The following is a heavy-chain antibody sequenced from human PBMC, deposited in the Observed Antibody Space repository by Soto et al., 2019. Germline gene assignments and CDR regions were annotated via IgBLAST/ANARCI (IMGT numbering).Heavy chain of an antibody. D-gene: IGHD5-12*01. CDR1: GFTFSNAW. CDR2: IKSKTDGGTT. CDR3: TATGSGYDFDAFDI. J-gene: IGHJ3*02. V-gene: IGHV3-15*01. Sequence: EVQLVESGGGLVKPGGSLRLSCAASGFTFSNAWMSWVRQAPGKGLEWVGRIKSKTDGGTTDYAAPVKGRFTISRDDSKNTLYLQMYSLKTEDTVVYYCTATGSGYDFDAFDIWGQGTMVTVSS.